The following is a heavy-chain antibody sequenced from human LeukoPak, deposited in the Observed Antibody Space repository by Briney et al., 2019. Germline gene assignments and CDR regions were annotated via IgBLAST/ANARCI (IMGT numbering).Heavy chain of an antibody. CDR2: ISSSSSYI. D-gene: IGHD2-2*01. CDR3: ARDSDCSSTSCPSTGLDY. V-gene: IGHV3-21*01. J-gene: IGHJ4*02. CDR1: GFTFSSYS. Sequence: GESLKISCAASGFTFSSYSMNWVRQAPGKGLEWVSSISSSSSYIYYADSVKGRFTISRDNAKNSLYLQMNSLRAEDTAVYYCARDSDCSSTSCPSTGLDYWGQGTLVTVSS.